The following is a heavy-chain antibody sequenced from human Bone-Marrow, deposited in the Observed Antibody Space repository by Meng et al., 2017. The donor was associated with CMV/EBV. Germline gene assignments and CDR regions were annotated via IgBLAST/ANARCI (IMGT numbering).Heavy chain of an antibody. CDR2: IKEDGSEK. V-gene: IGHV3-7*01. J-gene: IGHJ6*02. CDR1: GFTFSNYW. Sequence: GESLKISCAASGFTFSNYWMTWLRQAPGRGLELVAHIKEDGSEKYFVGSVKGRFTISRDNAKNSLYLQMNSLRAEDTAVYYCARDRSHYYYYGMDVWGQGTTVTVSS. CDR3: ARDRSHYYYYGMDV.